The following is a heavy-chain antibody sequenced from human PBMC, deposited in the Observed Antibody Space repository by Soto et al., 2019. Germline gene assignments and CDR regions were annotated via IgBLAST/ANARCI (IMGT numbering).Heavy chain of an antibody. CDR1: GYTFTGYY. Sequence: ASAKVSCKASGYTFTGYYMHWVRQAPGQGLEWMGWINPNSGGTNYAQKFQGWVTMTRDTSISTAYMELSRLRSDDTAVYYCARGQDSSYYDSSGYYYESAYNWFDPWGQGTLVTVSS. CDR3: ARGQDSSYYDSSGYYYESAYNWFDP. J-gene: IGHJ5*02. V-gene: IGHV1-2*04. CDR2: INPNSGGT. D-gene: IGHD3-22*01.